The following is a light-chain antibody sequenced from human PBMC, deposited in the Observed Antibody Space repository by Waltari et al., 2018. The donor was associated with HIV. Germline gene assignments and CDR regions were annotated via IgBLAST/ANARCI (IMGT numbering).Light chain of an antibody. CDR2: KDT. V-gene: IGLV3-25*03. J-gene: IGLJ3*02. CDR3: QSGGSSGSWV. Sequence: SNELTQPPSVSVSPGQTARITCSGDALANNYTYWFQQTPGQAPVLVIYKDTERPSGIPERFSGSRSGTTVKLTISGVQAEDEADYYCQSGGSSGSWVFGGGTKLTVL. CDR1: ALANNY.